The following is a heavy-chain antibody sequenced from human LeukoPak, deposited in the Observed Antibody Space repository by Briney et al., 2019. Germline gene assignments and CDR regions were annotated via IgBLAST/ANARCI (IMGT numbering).Heavy chain of an antibody. Sequence: GGSLRLSCAASGFTVSSNYMSWVRQAPGKGLEWVSVIYSGGSTYYADSVKGRFTISRDNSENTLYLQMNSLRAEDTAVYYCARAYSNHFDYWGQGTLVTVSS. CDR3: ARAYSNHFDY. D-gene: IGHD6-13*01. V-gene: IGHV3-53*01. CDR2: IYSGGST. J-gene: IGHJ4*02. CDR1: GFTVSSNY.